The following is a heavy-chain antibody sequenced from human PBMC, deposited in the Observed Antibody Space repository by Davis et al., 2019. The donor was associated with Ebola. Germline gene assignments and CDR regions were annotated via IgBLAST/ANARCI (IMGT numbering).Heavy chain of an antibody. CDR3: ARDQVYYYGMDV. CDR2: MLYDGSNQ. Sequence: GESLKISCAASGFTFSTTTMNWVRQAPGKGLEWVSVMLYDGSNQYYADSVKGRFTISRDNAKNTVYLQMNSLRAEDTAVYYCARDQVYYYGMDVWGQGTTVTVSS. CDR1: GFTFSTTT. J-gene: IGHJ6*02. V-gene: IGHV3-33*08.